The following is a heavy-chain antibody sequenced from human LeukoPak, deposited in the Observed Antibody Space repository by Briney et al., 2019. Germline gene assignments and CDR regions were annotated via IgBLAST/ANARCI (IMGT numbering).Heavy chain of an antibody. Sequence: GTSVKLSCKASGGTFSSYAISWVRQCPGQGLEWVGGIIPIFGTANYAQKFQGRVTITADESTSTAYMELSSLRSEDTAVYYCAREKDYYGSGSYYTHWGQGTLVTVSS. CDR3: AREKDYYGSGSYYTH. J-gene: IGHJ4*02. V-gene: IGHV1-69*01. CDR1: GGTFSSYA. CDR2: IIPIFGTA. D-gene: IGHD3-10*01.